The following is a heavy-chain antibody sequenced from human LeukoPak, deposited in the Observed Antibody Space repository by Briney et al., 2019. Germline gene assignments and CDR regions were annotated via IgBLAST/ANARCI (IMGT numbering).Heavy chain of an antibody. CDR3: ARENERGAVP. CDR1: GGSISSGGYY. Sequence: SETLSLTCTVSGGSISSGGYYWSWIRQHPGKGLEWIGYIYYSGSTYYNPSLKSRVTISVDTSKNQFSLKLSSVTAADTAVYYCARENERGAVPWGRGTLVTVSS. J-gene: IGHJ2*01. D-gene: IGHD1-1*01. CDR2: IYYSGST. V-gene: IGHV4-31*03.